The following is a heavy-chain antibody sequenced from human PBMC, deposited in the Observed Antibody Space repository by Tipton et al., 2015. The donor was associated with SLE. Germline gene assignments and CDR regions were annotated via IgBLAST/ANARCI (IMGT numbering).Heavy chain of an antibody. Sequence: WVRQMPGKGLEWIGHIHHSGSTTYNPSLQSRVTISRDPSKNQFSLKLTSVTAADTAVCYCARYQVRVGDLYFWGQGSLVTVSS. J-gene: IGHJ4*02. D-gene: IGHD1-26*01. CDR3: ARYQVRVGDLYF. CDR2: IHHSGST. V-gene: IGHV4-59*01.